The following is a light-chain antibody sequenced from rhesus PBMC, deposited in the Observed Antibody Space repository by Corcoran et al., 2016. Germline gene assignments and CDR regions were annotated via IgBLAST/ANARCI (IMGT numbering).Light chain of an antibody. CDR3: QQRNSDPWT. V-gene: IGKV1-18*01. J-gene: IGKJ1*01. CDR1: QAMSTW. CDR2: AAS. Sequence: DIQMTQSPSSLSASVGDRITITCQASQAMSTWLAWYQQKPGKAPKLLIHAASTLQSGVPARLSGSRSGTDFTLPISSLQPENFATYCCQQRNSDPWTFGQGTKVKIK.